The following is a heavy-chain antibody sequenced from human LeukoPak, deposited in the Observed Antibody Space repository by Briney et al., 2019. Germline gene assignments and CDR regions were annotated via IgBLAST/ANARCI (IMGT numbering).Heavy chain of an antibody. V-gene: IGHV3-23*01. CDR2: ISGSGGST. D-gene: IGHD6-19*01. CDR3: AKDRTGYSSGWYEDYFDY. Sequence: GGSLRLSCAASGFTVSSNYMSWVRQAPGKGLEWVSAISGSGGSTYYADSVKGRFTISRDNSKNTLYLQMNSLRAEDTAVYYCAKDRTGYSSGWYEDYFDYWGQGTLVTVSS. J-gene: IGHJ4*02. CDR1: GFTVSSNY.